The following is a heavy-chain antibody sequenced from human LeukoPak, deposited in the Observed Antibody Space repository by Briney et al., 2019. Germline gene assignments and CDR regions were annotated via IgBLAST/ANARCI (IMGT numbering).Heavy chain of an antibody. CDR1: GFTFDDYA. J-gene: IGHJ4*02. Sequence: QPGGSLRLSCAASGFTFDDYAMHWVRQAPGKGLEWVSGISWNSGSLGYADSVKGRFTISRDNAKNSLYLQMNSLRAEDMALYYCAKDIATMVRGAVDYWGQGTLVTVSS. V-gene: IGHV3-9*03. D-gene: IGHD3-10*01. CDR2: ISWNSGSL. CDR3: AKDIATMVRGAVDY.